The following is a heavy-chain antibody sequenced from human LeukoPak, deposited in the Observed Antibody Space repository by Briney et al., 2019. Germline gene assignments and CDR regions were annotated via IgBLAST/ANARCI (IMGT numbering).Heavy chain of an antibody. CDR2: ISYDGSNK. Sequence: GGSLRLSCAVSGFTFSNYGMHWVRQAPGKGLEWVAVISYDGSNKFYADSVKGRFTISRDNSKNTLYLQMNSLRAEDTAVYYCAKVAFMTTVTTWDYWGQGTLVTVSS. D-gene: IGHD4-17*01. CDR3: AKVAFMTTVTTWDY. CDR1: GFTFSNYG. V-gene: IGHV3-30*18. J-gene: IGHJ4*02.